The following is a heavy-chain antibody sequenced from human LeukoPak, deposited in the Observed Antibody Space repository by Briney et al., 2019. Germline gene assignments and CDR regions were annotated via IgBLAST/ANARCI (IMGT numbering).Heavy chain of an antibody. Sequence: SETLSLTCTVSGGSISSSSYYWGWIRQPPGRGLEWIGSIYYTGSTCYNPSLQSRVTISVDTSKNQFSLKLRSVTAADTAVYYCATIVIIEPRPDYWGQGTPVTVSS. CDR3: ATIVIIEPRPDY. D-gene: IGHD2/OR15-2a*01. J-gene: IGHJ4*02. CDR2: IYYTGST. CDR1: GGSISSSSYY. V-gene: IGHV4-39*01.